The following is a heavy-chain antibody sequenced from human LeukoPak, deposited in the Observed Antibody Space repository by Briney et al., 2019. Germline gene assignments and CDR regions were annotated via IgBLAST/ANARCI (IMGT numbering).Heavy chain of an antibody. J-gene: IGHJ5*02. V-gene: IGHV4-34*01. CDR2: INHSGST. CDR3: AGYYGSGSYYGWFDP. D-gene: IGHD3-10*01. CDR1: GGCFSGYY. Sequence: SDTLSLTCAVYGGCFSGYYWSWIRQPPGKGLEWIGEINHSGSTNYNPSLKSRVTISVDTSKNQFSLKLSSVTAADTAVYYCAGYYGSGSYYGWFDPWGQGTLVTVSS.